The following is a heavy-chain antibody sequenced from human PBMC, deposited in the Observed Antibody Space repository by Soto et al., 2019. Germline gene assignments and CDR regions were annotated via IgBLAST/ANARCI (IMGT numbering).Heavy chain of an antibody. Sequence: PSETLSLTCTVSGDSLRSSYHYWGWIRQSPGKGLEWIGSIYYTGNTYYNPSLKSRVSISVDMATNEISLRLRAESVADTAVYFCVRVEMYAGEFTPNVDRCGQGALVTVSS. CDR1: GDSLRSSYHY. V-gene: IGHV4-39*01. CDR2: IYYTGNT. D-gene: IGHD2-8*01. J-gene: IGHJ5*02. CDR3: VRVEMYAGEFTPNVDR.